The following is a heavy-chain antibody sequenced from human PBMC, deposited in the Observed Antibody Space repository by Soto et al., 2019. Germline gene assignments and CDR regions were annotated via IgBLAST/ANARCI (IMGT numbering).Heavy chain of an antibody. CDR1: GYTFTSYG. D-gene: IGHD2-15*01. V-gene: IGHV1-18*04. CDR3: ARDRGTVVTHTKDYGMDV. CDR2: ISAYNGNT. J-gene: IGHJ6*02. Sequence: VASVKVSCKASGYTFTSYGISWVRQAPGQGLEWMGWISAYNGNTNYAQKLQGRVTMTTDTSTSTAYMELRSLRSDDTAVYYCARDRGTVVTHTKDYGMDVWGQGTTVTVSS.